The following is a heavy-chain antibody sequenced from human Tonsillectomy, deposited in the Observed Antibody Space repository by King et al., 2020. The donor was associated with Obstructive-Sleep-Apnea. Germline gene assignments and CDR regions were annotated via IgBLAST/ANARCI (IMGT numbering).Heavy chain of an antibody. CDR1: GFIFDDYA. CDR3: AKDNSSGWYRGLDY. CDR2: ISLNSGSI. J-gene: IGHJ4*02. Sequence: VQLVESGGGLVQPGRSLRLSCAASGFIFDDYAMHWVRQAPGKGLEWVSGISLNSGSIGYADSVKGRFTISRDNAKNSLHLQMNSLRAEDTAFYYCAKDNSSGWYRGLDYWGQGTLVIVSS. V-gene: IGHV3-9*01. D-gene: IGHD6-19*01.